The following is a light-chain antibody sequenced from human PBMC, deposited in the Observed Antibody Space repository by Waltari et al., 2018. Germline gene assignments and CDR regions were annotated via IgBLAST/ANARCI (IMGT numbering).Light chain of an antibody. CDR2: NAS. Sequence: DIQMTQSPSPLSASLGDRVTITFRASQSISSWLAWYQQKPVKAPKLLIYNASSLESGVPSRFSGSGSGTEFTLTISSLQPDDFATYYCQQYNSYPWTFGQGTKVEIK. V-gene: IGKV1-5*03. CDR3: QQYNSYPWT. J-gene: IGKJ1*01. CDR1: QSISSW.